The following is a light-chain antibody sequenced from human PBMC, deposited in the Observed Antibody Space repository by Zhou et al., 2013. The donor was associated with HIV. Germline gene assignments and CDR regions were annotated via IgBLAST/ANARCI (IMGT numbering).Light chain of an antibody. CDR2: GAS. Sequence: DVQMTQSPSSLSASVGDRVTITCRANLDISSSLAWCQQRPGKAPKVLIYGASRLESGVSSRFSGSGSGTVYTLTISSLQPEDFATYYCQQYNSYSWTFGPGTKVEIK. CDR3: QQYNSYSWT. J-gene: IGKJ1*01. V-gene: IGKV1-NL1*01. CDR1: LDISSS.